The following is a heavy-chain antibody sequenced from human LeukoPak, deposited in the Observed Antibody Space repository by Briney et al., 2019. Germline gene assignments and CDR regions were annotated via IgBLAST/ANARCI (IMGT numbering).Heavy chain of an antibody. CDR2: IRYDGSNK. D-gene: IGHD3-10*01. V-gene: IGHV3-30*02. CDR3: AKEPDLWFGEYYFDY. J-gene: IGHJ4*02. Sequence: GGSLRLSCAASGFTFSSYGMHWVRQAPGKGLEWVAFIRYDGSNKYYADSVKGRFTISRDNSKNTLYLQMNSLRAEDTAVYYRAKEPDLWFGEYYFDYWGQGTLVTVSS. CDR1: GFTFSSYG.